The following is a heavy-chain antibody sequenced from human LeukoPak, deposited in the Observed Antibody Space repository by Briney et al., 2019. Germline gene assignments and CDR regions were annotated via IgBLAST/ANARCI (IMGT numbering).Heavy chain of an antibody. CDR2: IYHSGST. D-gene: IGHD6-13*01. V-gene: IGHV4-4*02. J-gene: IGHJ5*02. CDR3: ARVNSSSRRWFDP. Sequence: SETLSLTCAVSGGSISSRNWWSWVRPPPGKGLEWIGEIYHSGSTNYNPSLKTRVTISVDKSKNQFSLKLSSVTAADTAVYYCARVNSSSRRWFDPWGQGTLVTVSS. CDR1: GGSISSRNW.